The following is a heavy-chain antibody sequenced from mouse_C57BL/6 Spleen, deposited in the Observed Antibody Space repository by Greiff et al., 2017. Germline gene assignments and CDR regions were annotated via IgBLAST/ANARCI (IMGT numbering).Heavy chain of an antibody. CDR3: ARYDDPLAMDY. CDR2: IRNKANGYTT. D-gene: IGHD2-3*01. Sequence: DVMLVESGGGLVQPGGSLSLSCAASGFTFTDYYMSWVRQPPGKALEWLGFIRNKANGYTTEYSASVKGRFTISRDNSQSILYLQMNALRAEDSATYYCARYDDPLAMDYWGQGTSVTVSS. J-gene: IGHJ4*01. CDR1: GFTFTDYY. V-gene: IGHV7-3*01.